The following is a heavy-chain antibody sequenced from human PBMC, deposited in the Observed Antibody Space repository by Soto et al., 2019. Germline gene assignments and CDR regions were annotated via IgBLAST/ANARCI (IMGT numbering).Heavy chain of an antibody. J-gene: IGHJ4*02. V-gene: IGHV3-23*01. D-gene: IGHD1-26*01. CDR3: AKGGRVGATPLAY. CDR1: GCTFLSYG. Sequence: GGSLRLSWAAAGCTFLSYGGNWVRQTPGKGLEWVSIISDSGGDTVYADSMKGRFTISRDNSKNMLYLQMNSLRAEDTGIYYCAKGGRVGATPLAYWGQGTLVTVSS. CDR2: ISDSGGDT.